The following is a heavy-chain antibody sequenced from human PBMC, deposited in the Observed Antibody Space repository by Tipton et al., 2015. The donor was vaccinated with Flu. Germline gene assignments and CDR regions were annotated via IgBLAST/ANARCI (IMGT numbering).Heavy chain of an antibody. CDR2: IYTSGST. CDR1: GGSISSYY. Sequence: LRLSCTVSGGSISSYYWSWIRQPAGKGLEWIGRIYTSGSTNYNPSLKSRVTLSVDTSTNQFSLKLSSVTAADTAVYYCARDMSICSGGSCPYYFDYWGQGTMVTVSS. V-gene: IGHV4-4*07. J-gene: IGHJ4*03. D-gene: IGHD2-15*01. CDR3: ARDMSICSGGSCPYYFDY.